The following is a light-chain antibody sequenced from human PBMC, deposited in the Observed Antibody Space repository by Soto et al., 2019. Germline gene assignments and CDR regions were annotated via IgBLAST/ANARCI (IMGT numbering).Light chain of an antibody. J-gene: IGKJ1*01. CDR3: QQYNTYSPT. V-gene: IGKV1-5*01. Sequence: DIQMTQSPSTLSASVGDRVTITCRASQSITGWLAWYQQKPGKAPKLLIYDASSLESGVPSRFSGSGSGTEFTLTISSLQRDDFATYFCQQYNTYSPTFGQGTKVEIK. CDR2: DAS. CDR1: QSITGW.